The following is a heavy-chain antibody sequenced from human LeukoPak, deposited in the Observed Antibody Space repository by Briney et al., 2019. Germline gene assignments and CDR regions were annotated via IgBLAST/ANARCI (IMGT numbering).Heavy chain of an antibody. D-gene: IGHD3-22*01. J-gene: IGHJ4*02. CDR3: ARDSVYYYDSSGYKY. Sequence: GGSLRLSCAASGFTFSSYWMSWVRQAPGKGLEWVANIKQDGSEKYYVDSVKGRFTISRDNAKNSLYLQMNSLRAEDTAVYYCARDSVYYYDSSGYKYWGQGTLATVSS. CDR1: GFTFSSYW. V-gene: IGHV3-7*01. CDR2: IKQDGSEK.